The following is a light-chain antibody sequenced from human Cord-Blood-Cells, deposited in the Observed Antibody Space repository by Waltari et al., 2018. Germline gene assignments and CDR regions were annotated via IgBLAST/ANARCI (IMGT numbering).Light chain of an antibody. CDR3: SSYTSSSTLV. CDR2: DVS. J-gene: IGLJ2*01. Sequence: QSALTQPASVSGSPGQSITISCTGTSSDVRGYNYVSWYQQHPGNAPKLIIYDVSKRPSGVSNRFSGSKSGNTASLTISGLQAEDEADYYCSSYTSSSTLVFGGGTKLTVL. V-gene: IGLV2-14*01. CDR1: SSDVRGYNY.